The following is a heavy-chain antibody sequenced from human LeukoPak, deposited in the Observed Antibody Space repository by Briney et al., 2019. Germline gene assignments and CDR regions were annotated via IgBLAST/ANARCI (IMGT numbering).Heavy chain of an antibody. Sequence: GGSLRHSCAASGFTFSSYAMSWVRQAPGKGLEWVSTISGSGGATYYANSVQGRFTISRDNSKNTLYLQMSSLRAEDTAVYYCAKTGSEDGYSVHFDLWGQGTLVTVSS. J-gene: IGHJ4*02. D-gene: IGHD5-24*01. CDR2: ISGSGGAT. CDR3: AKTGSEDGYSVHFDL. V-gene: IGHV3-23*01. CDR1: GFTFSSYA.